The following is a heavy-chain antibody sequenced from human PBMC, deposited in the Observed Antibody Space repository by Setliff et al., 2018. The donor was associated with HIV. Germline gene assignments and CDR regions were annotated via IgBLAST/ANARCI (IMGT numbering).Heavy chain of an antibody. D-gene: IGHD3-9*01. CDR1: GGSSSSHY. CDR2: VHYSGTT. CDR3: AGVGGVLTGTPHFDF. Sequence: SETLSLTCTVSGGSSSSHYWSWIRQPPGQGLEWIGYVHYSGTTNYNPSLKRRVTISVDASNNQFSLELRSMTAADTAVYYCAGVGGVLTGTPHFDFWGQGILVTVSS. J-gene: IGHJ4*02. V-gene: IGHV4-59*11.